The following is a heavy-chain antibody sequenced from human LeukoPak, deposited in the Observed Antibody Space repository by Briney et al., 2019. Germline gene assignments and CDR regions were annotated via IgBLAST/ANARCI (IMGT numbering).Heavy chain of an antibody. V-gene: IGHV1-18*01. D-gene: IGHD3-16*02. J-gene: IGHJ4*02. CDR3: ARVVSEESYVWGSYRVDY. CDR2: ISAYNGNT. CDR1: GYTFTSYG. Sequence: ASVKVSCKASGYTFTSYGISWVRQAPGQGLEWMGWISAYNGNTNYAQKFQGRVTITADESTSTAYMELSSLRSEDTAVYYCARVVSEESYVWGSYRVDYWGQGTLVTVSS.